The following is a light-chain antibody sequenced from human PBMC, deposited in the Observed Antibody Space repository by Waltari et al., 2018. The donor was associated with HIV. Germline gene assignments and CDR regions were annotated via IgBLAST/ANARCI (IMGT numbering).Light chain of an antibody. J-gene: IGLJ3*02. Sequence: QSVLTQPPSASGTPGQRVTISCSGDSSNIGSSSVTCYQLIPGEAPKLLIYSLNERPSGVPSRFSGSKSGTSASLAISGLQSGDEADYFCAAWDDSLNGLVFGGGTKLTVL. CDR1: SSNIGSSS. V-gene: IGLV1-44*01. CDR2: SLN. CDR3: AAWDDSLNGLV.